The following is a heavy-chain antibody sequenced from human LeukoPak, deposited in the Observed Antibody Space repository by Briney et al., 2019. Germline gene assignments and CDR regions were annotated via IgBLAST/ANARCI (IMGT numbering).Heavy chain of an antibody. V-gene: IGHV3-30*04. CDR1: GFTFSSYA. D-gene: IGHD3-10*01. CDR2: ISYDGSNK. CDR3: ARGPGTMVRGGRYYYMDV. J-gene: IGHJ6*03. Sequence: PGGSLRLSCAASGFTFSSYAMHWVRQAPGKGLEWVAVISYDGSNKYYADSVKGRFTISRDNSKNTLYLQMNSLRAEDTAVYYCARGPGTMVRGGRYYYMDVWGKGTTVTVSS.